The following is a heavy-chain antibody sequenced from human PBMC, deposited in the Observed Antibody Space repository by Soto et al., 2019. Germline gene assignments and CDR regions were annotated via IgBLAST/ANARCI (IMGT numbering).Heavy chain of an antibody. CDR2: IIPILGIA. J-gene: IGHJ4*02. CDR3: ARGLDSYDILTGSLCY. V-gene: IGHV1-69*02. D-gene: IGHD3-9*01. Sequence: AASVKVSCKASGGTFSSYTISWVRQAPGQGLEWMGRIIPILGIANYAQKFQGRVTITADKSTSTAYMELSSLRSEDTAVYYCARGLDSYDILTGSLCYWGQGTLVTVS. CDR1: GGTFSSYT.